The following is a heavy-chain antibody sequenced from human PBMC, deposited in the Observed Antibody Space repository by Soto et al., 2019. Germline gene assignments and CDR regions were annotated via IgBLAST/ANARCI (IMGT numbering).Heavy chain of an antibody. J-gene: IGHJ4*02. CDR1: GFTFGTYE. Sequence: GGSLRLSCAASGFTFGTYEMNWVRQAPGKGLEWVSYISNSADSIEYADSVKGRFTISRDNAKNSLYPQMNSLRAEDTAIYYCARGGGYDSSGSYQKVRIYWGQGTLVTVSS. CDR2: ISNSADSI. CDR3: ARGGGYDSSGSYQKVRIY. V-gene: IGHV3-48*03. D-gene: IGHD3-22*01.